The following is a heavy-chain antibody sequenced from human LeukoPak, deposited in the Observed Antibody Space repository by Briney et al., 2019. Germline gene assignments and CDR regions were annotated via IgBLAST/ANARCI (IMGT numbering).Heavy chain of an antibody. V-gene: IGHV3-33*01. CDR2: IWYDENYK. D-gene: IGHD3-10*01. CDR3: ARDLDTYGSGSYWLE. J-gene: IGHJ4*02. Sequence: PGGSLRLSCAASGFTFSSYGMHWVRQAPGKGLEWVAVIWYDENYKYYADSVKGRFTISRDNSKDTLYLQMNSLRAEDTAVYYCARDLDTYGSGSYWLEWGQGTLVTVPS. CDR1: GFTFSSYG.